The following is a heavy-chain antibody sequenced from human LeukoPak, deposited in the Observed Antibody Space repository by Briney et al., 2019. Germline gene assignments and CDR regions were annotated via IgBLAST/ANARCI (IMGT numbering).Heavy chain of an antibody. CDR2: VYYTGST. V-gene: IGHV4-59*01. CDR3: ARYGGSYRIGWLDP. Sequence: SEALSLTCTVSGGSITSYYWTWIRQPPGKGLEWGGYVYYTGSTNYNPSLTSRVTISLDPSKNQYSLKLNSVTAADTAVYYCARYGGSYRIGWLDPWGPGTLVTVSS. D-gene: IGHD1-26*01. CDR1: GGSITSYY. J-gene: IGHJ5*02.